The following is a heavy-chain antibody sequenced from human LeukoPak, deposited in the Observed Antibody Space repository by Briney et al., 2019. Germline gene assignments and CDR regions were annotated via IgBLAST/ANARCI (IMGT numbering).Heavy chain of an antibody. CDR2: INPNSGGA. J-gene: IGHJ4*02. CDR1: GYTFTGYY. D-gene: IGHD3-22*01. CDR3: ARDYYDSSGSEDFDY. Sequence: ASVKVSCKASGYTFTGYYMHWVRQAPGQGLEWMGRINPNSGGANYAQKFQGRVTMTRDTSISTAYMELSRLRSDDTAVYYCARDYYDSSGSEDFDYWGQGTLVTVSS. V-gene: IGHV1-2*06.